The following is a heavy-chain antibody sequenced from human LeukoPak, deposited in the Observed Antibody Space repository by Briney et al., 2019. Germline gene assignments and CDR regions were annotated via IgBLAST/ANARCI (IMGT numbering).Heavy chain of an antibody. Sequence: SETLSLTCTVSGGSISSGVYYWSWIRQHPGKGLEWIGYIYYSGSTYYNPSLKSRVTISVDTSKNQFSLKLSSVTAADTAVYYCARAIYYYDSSGYYPPTYYYYGMDVWGQGTTVTVSS. V-gene: IGHV4-31*03. D-gene: IGHD3-22*01. J-gene: IGHJ6*02. CDR2: IYYSGST. CDR1: GGSISSGVYY. CDR3: ARAIYYYDSSGYYPPTYYYYGMDV.